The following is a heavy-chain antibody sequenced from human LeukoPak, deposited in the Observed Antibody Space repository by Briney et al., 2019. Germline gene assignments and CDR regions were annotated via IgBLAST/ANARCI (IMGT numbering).Heavy chain of an antibody. CDR3: ASARFDP. CDR2: ISYDGSNK. Sequence: GGSLRLSCAASGFTFSSYAMHWVHQAPGKGLEWVAVISYDGSNKYYADSVKGRFTISRDNSKNTLYLQMNSLRAEDTAVYYCASARFDPWGQGTLVTASS. V-gene: IGHV3-30-3*01. J-gene: IGHJ5*02. CDR1: GFTFSSYA.